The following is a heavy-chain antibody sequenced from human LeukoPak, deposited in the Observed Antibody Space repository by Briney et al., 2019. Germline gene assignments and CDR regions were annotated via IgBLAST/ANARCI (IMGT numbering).Heavy chain of an antibody. J-gene: IGHJ4*02. V-gene: IGHV4-34*01. Sequence: SETLSLTCAVYGGSFSGYYWSWIRQPPGKGLEWIGEINHSGSTNYNPSLKSRVTISVDTSKNQFSLKLSSVTAADTAVYYCARLVVAAAGREFRDWGQGTLVTVSS. CDR1: GGSFSGYY. CDR3: ARLVVAAAGREFRD. CDR2: INHSGST. D-gene: IGHD6-13*01.